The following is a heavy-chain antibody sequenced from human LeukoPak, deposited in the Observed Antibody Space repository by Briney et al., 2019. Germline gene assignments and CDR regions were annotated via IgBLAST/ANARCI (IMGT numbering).Heavy chain of an antibody. CDR3: AELGVTMIGGV. CDR2: ISSSGSTI. V-gene: IGHV3-48*03. D-gene: IGHD3-10*02. CDR1: GFTFSSYE. J-gene: IGHJ6*04. Sequence: GGSLRLSCAASGFTFSSYEMNWVRQAPGKGLEWVSYISSSGSTIYYADSVKGRFTISRDNAKNSLSLQMDSLRAEDTAVYYCAELGVTMIGGVWGKGTTVTISS.